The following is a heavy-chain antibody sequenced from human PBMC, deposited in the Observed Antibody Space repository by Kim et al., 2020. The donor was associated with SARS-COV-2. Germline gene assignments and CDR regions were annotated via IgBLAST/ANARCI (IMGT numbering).Heavy chain of an antibody. Sequence: SETLSLTCTVSGGSISSSSYYWGWIRQPPGKGLEWIGSIYYSGSTYYNPSLKSRVTISVDTSKNQFSLKLSSVTAADTAVYYCARHYAFYDYVYYNWFDPWGQGTLVTVSS. J-gene: IGHJ5*02. CDR1: GGSISSSSYY. CDR3: ARHYAFYDYVYYNWFDP. D-gene: IGHD3-16*01. V-gene: IGHV4-39*01. CDR2: IYYSGST.